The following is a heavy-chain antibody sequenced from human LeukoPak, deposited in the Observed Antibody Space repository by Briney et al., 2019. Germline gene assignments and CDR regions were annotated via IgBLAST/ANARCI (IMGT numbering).Heavy chain of an antibody. J-gene: IGHJ3*02. D-gene: IGHD3-22*01. V-gene: IGHV5-51*01. CDR3: ARPRSGYYYDSFDI. CDR2: IYPSDSDT. CDR1: GYSFTNYW. Sequence: GESLKISCKGSGYSFTNYWIGWVRQMPGKGLEWVGIIYPSDSDTRYSPSFQGQVTISADKSISTAYLQWSSLKASDTAMYYCARPRSGYYYDSFDIWGQGTMVTVSS.